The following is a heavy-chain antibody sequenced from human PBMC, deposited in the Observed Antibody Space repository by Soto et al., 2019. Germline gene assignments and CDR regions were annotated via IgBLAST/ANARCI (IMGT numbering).Heavy chain of an antibody. Sequence: SETLSLTCTVSGGSISSYYWSWIRQPPGKGLEWIGYIYYSGSTNYNPSLKSRVTISVDTSKNQFSLKLSSVTAADTAVYYCARVRVSIAARRYYYYYGMDAWGQGTTVTVSS. CDR1: GGSISSYY. V-gene: IGHV4-59*01. CDR3: ARVRVSIAARRYYYYYGMDA. D-gene: IGHD6-6*01. J-gene: IGHJ6*02. CDR2: IYYSGST.